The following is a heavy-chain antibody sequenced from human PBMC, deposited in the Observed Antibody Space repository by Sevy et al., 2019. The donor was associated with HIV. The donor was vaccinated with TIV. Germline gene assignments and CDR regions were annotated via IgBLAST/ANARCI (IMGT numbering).Heavy chain of an antibody. CDR2: ISSSSSYI. CDR1: GFTFSSYS. V-gene: IGHV3-21*01. Sequence: GGSLRLSCAASGFTFSSYSMNWVRQAPGKGLEWVSSISSSSSYIYYADSVKGRFTISRDNAKNSLYLQMNSLRAEDTAVYYCAREGALSGAFDIWGQGTMVTVSS. J-gene: IGHJ3*02. CDR3: AREGALSGAFDI.